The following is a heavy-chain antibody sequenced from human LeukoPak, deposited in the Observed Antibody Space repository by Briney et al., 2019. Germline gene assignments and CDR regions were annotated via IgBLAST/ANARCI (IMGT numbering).Heavy chain of an antibody. D-gene: IGHD5-18*01. CDR3: ARVEPDTAMVFDY. CDR1: GGSISSSSYY. J-gene: IGHJ4*02. V-gene: IGHV4-39*07. CDR2: IYYSGST. Sequence: SETLSLTCTVSGGSISSSSYYWGWIRQPPGKGLEWIGSIYYSGSTYYNPSLKSRVTISVDTSKNQFSLKLSSVTAADTAVYYCARVEPDTAMVFDYWGQGTLVTVSS.